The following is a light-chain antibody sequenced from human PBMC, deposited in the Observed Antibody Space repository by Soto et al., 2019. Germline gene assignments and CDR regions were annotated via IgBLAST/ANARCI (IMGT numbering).Light chain of an antibody. CDR3: NAYTHHGTQV. V-gene: IGLV2-14*03. CDR2: DVS. CDR1: STDVGDYNY. J-gene: IGLJ3*02. Sequence: QSALTQPASVSGSPGQSITIPCTGTSTDVGDYNYVSWYQQHPGKAPRLIIFDVSHRPSGVSTRFSGSKSDNTASLTISGPQAGEEADYYCNAYTHHGTQVFGGGTKLTVL.